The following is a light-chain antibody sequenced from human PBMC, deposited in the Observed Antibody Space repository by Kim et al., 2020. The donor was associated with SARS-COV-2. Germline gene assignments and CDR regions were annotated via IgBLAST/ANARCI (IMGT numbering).Light chain of an antibody. CDR1: NIGSKS. CDR3: QVWDSSSDRV. V-gene: IGLV3-21*04. Sequence: VAPGKTARITCGGNNIGSKSVHWYQQKPGQAPVLVIYYDSDRPSGIPERFSGSNSGNTATLTISRVEAGEEADYYCQVWDSSSDRVFGGGTQLTVL. CDR2: YDS. J-gene: IGLJ3*02.